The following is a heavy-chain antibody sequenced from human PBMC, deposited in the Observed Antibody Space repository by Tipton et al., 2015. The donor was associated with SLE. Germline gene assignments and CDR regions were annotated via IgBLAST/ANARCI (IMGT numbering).Heavy chain of an antibody. CDR2: TYASGST. CDR3: ARDLRAVGNRFDP. D-gene: IGHD3-16*01. J-gene: IGHJ5*02. Sequence: TLSFTCTVSGASITSGLYSWSWIRQPAGKGLEWIGRTYASGSTNYNPSLNSRVTISVDVSKNQFSLKLASVTAADTAVYYCARDLRAVGNRFDPWGQGTLVTVSS. V-gene: IGHV4-61*02. CDR1: GASITSGLYS.